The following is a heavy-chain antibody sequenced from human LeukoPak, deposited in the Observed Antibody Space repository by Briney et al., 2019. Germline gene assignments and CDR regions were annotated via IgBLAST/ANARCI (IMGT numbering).Heavy chain of an antibody. CDR2: IDRSGST. J-gene: IGHJ5*02. D-gene: IGHD2-2*01. V-gene: IGHV4-34*01. CDR1: GGSFSGYY. Sequence: SETLSLTCAVYGGSFSGYYWSWIRQPPGKGLEWIGEIDRSGSTNYNPSLKSRVTISADTSKNQFSLNLTSVTAADTAVYYCARGLYCSSDSCNHWGQGTLVTVSS. CDR3: ARGLYCSSDSCNH.